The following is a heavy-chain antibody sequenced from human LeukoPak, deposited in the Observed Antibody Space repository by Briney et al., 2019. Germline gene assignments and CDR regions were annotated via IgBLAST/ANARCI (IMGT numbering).Heavy chain of an antibody. J-gene: IGHJ5*02. CDR1: GGTFSSYA. CDR3: ARDARYCYGSGSYGRNWFDP. CDR2: IIPIFGTA. D-gene: IGHD3-10*01. V-gene: IGHV1-69*13. Sequence: GASVKVSCKASGGTFSSYAISWVRQAPGQGLEWMGGIIPIFGTANYAQKFQGRVTITADESTSTAYMELSSLRSEDTAVYYCARDARYCYGSGSYGRNWFDPWGQGTLVTVSS.